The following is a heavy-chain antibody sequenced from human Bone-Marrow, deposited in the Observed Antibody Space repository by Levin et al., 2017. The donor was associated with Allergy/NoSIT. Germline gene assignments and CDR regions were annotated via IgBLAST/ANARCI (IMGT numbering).Heavy chain of an antibody. Sequence: SETLSLTCTVSGGSVSSGDYYWSWIRQHPEKGLEWIGYIYHSGSTYYNLSLKSRVTMSVDTSKNQFSLKMTSVTAADTAVYYCARVRTMTPGLFDFWGQGTLVTVSS. CDR1: GGSVSSGDYY. CDR3: ARVRTMTPGLFDF. V-gene: IGHV4-31*03. CDR2: IYHSGST. D-gene: IGHD1-1*01. J-gene: IGHJ4*02.